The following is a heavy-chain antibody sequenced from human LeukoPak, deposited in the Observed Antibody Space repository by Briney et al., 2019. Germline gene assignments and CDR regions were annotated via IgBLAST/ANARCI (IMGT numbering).Heavy chain of an antibody. J-gene: IGHJ4*02. Sequence: GGSLRLSCAASGFTFRSHAMSWVRQAPGKGLEWVAVISYDGSNKYYADSVKGRFTISRDNSKNTLYLQMNSLRAEDTAVYYCARDHYDFWSGYYKGMYYFDYWGQGTLVTVSS. D-gene: IGHD3-3*01. V-gene: IGHV3-30-3*01. CDR3: ARDHYDFWSGYYKGMYYFDY. CDR1: GFTFRSHA. CDR2: ISYDGSNK.